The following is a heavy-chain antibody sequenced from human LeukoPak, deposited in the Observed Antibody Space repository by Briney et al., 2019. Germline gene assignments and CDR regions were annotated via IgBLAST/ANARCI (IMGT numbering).Heavy chain of an antibody. V-gene: IGHV4-4*07. Sequence: TPSETLSLTCTVSGGSISSYYWSWIRQPAGKGLEWIGRIYTSGSTNYNPSLKSRVTMSVDTSKNQFSLKLSSVTAADTAVYYCARLKRWLQSNWFDPWGREPWSPSPQ. CDR2: IYTSGST. CDR1: GGSISSYY. J-gene: IGHJ5*02. CDR3: ARLKRWLQSNWFDP. D-gene: IGHD5-24*01.